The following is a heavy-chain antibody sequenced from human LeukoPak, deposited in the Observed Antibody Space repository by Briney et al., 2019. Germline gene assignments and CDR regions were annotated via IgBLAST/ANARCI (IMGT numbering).Heavy chain of an antibody. J-gene: IGHJ4*02. D-gene: IGHD1-26*01. CDR3: ATARSIVGATPFDY. Sequence: ASVKVSCKASGYTFTSYAMHWVRQAPGQRLEWMGWINAGNGNTKYSQKFQGRVTMTEDTSTDTAYMELSSLRSEDTAVYYCATARSIVGATPFDYWGQGTLVTVSS. V-gene: IGHV1-3*01. CDR2: INAGNGNT. CDR1: GYTFTSYA.